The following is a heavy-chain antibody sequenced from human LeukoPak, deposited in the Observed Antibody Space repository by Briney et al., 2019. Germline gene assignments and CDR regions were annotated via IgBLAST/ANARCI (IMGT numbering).Heavy chain of an antibody. CDR3: AKRSGYTTGWFFDF. CDR2: ISGSGDNT. D-gene: IGHD6-19*01. V-gene: IGHV3-23*01. Sequence: GGSLRLSCAASGFSFSSYAMSWVRQAPGKGLEWVSSISGSGDNTYYAESVKGRFTVSRDNSKNTLFLQMNSLRAEDTAVFYCAKRSGYTTGWFFDFWGQGTLVTVSS. CDR1: GFSFSSYA. J-gene: IGHJ4*02.